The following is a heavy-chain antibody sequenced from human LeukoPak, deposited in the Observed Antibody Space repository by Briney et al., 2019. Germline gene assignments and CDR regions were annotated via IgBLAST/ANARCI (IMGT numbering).Heavy chain of an antibody. CDR1: GFTFSSYD. CDR2: IGTAGDT. D-gene: IGHD2-15*01. J-gene: IGHJ4*02. CDR3: ARGGYCSGGSCYLDY. Sequence: GGSLRLSCAASGFTFSSYDMHWVRQATGKGLEWVSAIGTAGDTYYPGSVKGRFTISRENAKNSLYLQMNSLRAGDTAVYYCARGGYCSGGSCYLDYWGQGTLVTISS. V-gene: IGHV3-13*01.